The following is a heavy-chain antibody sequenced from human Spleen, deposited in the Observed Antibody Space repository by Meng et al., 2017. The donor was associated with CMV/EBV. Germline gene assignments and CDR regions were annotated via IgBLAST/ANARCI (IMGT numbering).Heavy chain of an antibody. CDR1: GFTFSSYA. D-gene: IGHD3-3*02. CDR3: ARAPRIFGVALDY. J-gene: IGHJ4*02. V-gene: IGHV3-23*01. CDR2: ISGSGGST. Sequence: GESLKISCAASGFTFSSYALSWVRQAPGKGLEWVSAISGSGGSTYYADSVKGRFTISRDNSKNTLSLQMNSLRPEDTALYYCARAPRIFGVALDYWGQGTLVTVSS.